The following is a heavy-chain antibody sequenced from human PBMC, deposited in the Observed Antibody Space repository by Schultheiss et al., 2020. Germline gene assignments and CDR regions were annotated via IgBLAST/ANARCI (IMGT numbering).Heavy chain of an antibody. CDR2: IYYSGST. Sequence: SETLSLTCTVSGGSISSYYWSWIRQHPGKGLEWIGYIYYSGSTYYNPSLKSRVTISVDTSKNQFSLKLSSVTAADTAVYYCARGLNYDFWSGYYGPDAFDIWGQGKRVT. D-gene: IGHD3-3*01. CDR1: GGSISSYY. V-gene: IGHV4-59*06. CDR3: ARGLNYDFWSGYYGPDAFDI. J-gene: IGHJ3*02.